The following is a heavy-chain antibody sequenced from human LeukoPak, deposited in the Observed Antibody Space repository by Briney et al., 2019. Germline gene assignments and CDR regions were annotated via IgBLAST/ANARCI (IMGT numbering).Heavy chain of an antibody. CDR1: GFTFSSYA. CDR3: AKGSSSSSFSFDY. V-gene: IGHV3-23*01. CDR2: ITSSGGNT. Sequence: GGSLRLSCAASGFTFSSYAMSWVRQAPGKGLEWVSAITSSGGNTYYADSVKGRFTISRDNSKNTLYLQMNSLRAEDTAVYYCAKGSSSSSFSFDYWGQGTLVTVSS. D-gene: IGHD6-13*01. J-gene: IGHJ4*02.